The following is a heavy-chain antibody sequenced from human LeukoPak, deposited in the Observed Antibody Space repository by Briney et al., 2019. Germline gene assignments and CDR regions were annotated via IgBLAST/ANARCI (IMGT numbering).Heavy chain of an antibody. D-gene: IGHD1-1*01. J-gene: IGHJ6*02. Sequence: GASVKVSCKASGYTFTSYYMHWVRQAPGEGREWMGGFDPEDGETIYAQKFQGRVTMTEDTSTDTAYMELSSLRSEDTAVYYCATQLYYYYYYGMDVWGQGTTVTVSS. CDR2: FDPEDGET. CDR3: ATQLYYYYYYGMDV. V-gene: IGHV1-24*01. CDR1: GYTFTSYY.